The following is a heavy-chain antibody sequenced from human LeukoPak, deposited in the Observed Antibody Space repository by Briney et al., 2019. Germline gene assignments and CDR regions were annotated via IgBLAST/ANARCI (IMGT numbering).Heavy chain of an antibody. CDR3: AREPSSGNAFDI. V-gene: IGHV4-34*01. D-gene: IGHD3-22*01. CDR1: GGSFSGYY. Sequence: PSETLSLTCAVYGGSFSGYYWSWIRQPPGKGLEWIGEINHSGSTNYNPSLKSRVTISVDTSKNQFSLKLSSVTAADTAVYYCAREPSSGNAFDIWGQGTMVTVSS. J-gene: IGHJ3*02. CDR2: INHSGST.